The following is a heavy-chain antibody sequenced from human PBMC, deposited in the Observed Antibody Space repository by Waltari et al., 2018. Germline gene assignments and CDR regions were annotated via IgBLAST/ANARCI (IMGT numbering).Heavy chain of an antibody. CDR2: IYSGGST. D-gene: IGHD4-17*01. V-gene: IGHV3-53*01. CDR1: GFTVSSTY. CDR3: ARGPYGDYVPFDY. Sequence: EVQLVESGGGLIQPGGSLRLSCAASGFTVSSTYMTWVRQAPGKGLEWVSVIYSGGSTYYADSVKGRFTISRDNSKNTLYLQMNSLRAEDTAVYYCARGPYGDYVPFDYWGQGTLVTVSS. J-gene: IGHJ4*02.